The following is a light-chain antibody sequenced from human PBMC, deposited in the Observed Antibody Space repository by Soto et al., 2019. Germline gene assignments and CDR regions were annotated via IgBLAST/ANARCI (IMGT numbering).Light chain of an antibody. Sequence: DIVMTQSPLSLPVTPGESASISCRSSQSLLGSNGYNYLDWYVQKPGQSAQLLISLASNRASGVPDRFSGSGSGTDFTLKISRVEAEYVGVYHCMQALQGPPTFGQGTQVEIK. J-gene: IGKJ1*01. CDR1: QSLLGSNGYNY. CDR2: LAS. V-gene: IGKV2-28*01. CDR3: MQALQGPPT.